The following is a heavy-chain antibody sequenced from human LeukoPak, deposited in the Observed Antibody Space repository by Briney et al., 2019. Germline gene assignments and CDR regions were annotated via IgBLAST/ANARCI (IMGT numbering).Heavy chain of an antibody. CDR3: ARTPWDFWSNSMDV. D-gene: IGHD3-3*01. CDR1: GYSISSGH. J-gene: IGHJ6*04. V-gene: IGHV3-21*01. CDR2: ISSSSSYI. Sequence: ETLSLTCTVSGYSISSGHYWGWIRQPPGKGLEWVSSISSSSSYIYYADSVKGRFTISRDNAKNSLYLQMSSLRAEDTAVYYCARTPWDFWSNSMDVWGKGTTVTVSS.